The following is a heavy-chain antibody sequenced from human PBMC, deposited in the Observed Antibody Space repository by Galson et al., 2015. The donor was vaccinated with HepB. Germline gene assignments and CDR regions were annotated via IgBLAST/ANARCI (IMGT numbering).Heavy chain of an antibody. CDR2: IIPIFGTA. CDR3: ASPLRKLEEYYFDY. CDR1: GGTFSSYA. D-gene: IGHD1-1*01. V-gene: IGHV1-69*13. J-gene: IGHJ4*02. Sequence: SVKVSCKASGGTFSSYAISWVRQAPGQGLEWMGGIIPIFGTANYAQKFQGRVTITAGESTSTAYMELSSLRSEDTAVYYCASPLRKLEEYYFDYWGQGTLVTVSS.